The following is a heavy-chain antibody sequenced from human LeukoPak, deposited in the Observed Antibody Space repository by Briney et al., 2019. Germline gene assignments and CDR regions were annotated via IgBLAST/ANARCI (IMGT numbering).Heavy chain of an antibody. D-gene: IGHD6-13*01. CDR1: GGSFSGYY. Sequence: PSETLSLTCAVYGGSFSGYYWSWIRQPPGKGLEWIGEINHSGSTNYNPSLKSRVTISVDTSKNQFSLKLSSVTAADTAVYYCARGMSIAAAGNYWYFDLWGRGTLVTVSS. J-gene: IGHJ2*01. V-gene: IGHV4-34*01. CDR2: INHSGST. CDR3: ARGMSIAAAGNYWYFDL.